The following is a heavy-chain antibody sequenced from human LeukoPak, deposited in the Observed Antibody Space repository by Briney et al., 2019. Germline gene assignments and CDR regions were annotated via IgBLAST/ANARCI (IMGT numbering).Heavy chain of an antibody. D-gene: IGHD5-12*01. CDR3: ARGWGVATISLPFFDY. V-gene: IGHV4-34*01. J-gene: IGHJ4*02. Sequence: PSETLSLTCAVYGGSFSGYYWSWIRQPPGKGLEWIGKINHSGSTNYNPSLKSRVTISVDTSKNQFSLKLSSVTAADTAVYYCARGWGVATISLPFFDYWGQGTLVTVSS. CDR2: INHSGST. CDR1: GGSFSGYY.